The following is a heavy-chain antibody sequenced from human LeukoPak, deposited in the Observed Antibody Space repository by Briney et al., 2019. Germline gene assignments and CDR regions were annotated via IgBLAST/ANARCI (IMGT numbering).Heavy chain of an antibody. CDR1: GLIFSGSW. V-gene: IGHV3-7*03. CDR2: IKKDGSEK. Sequence: GGSLRLSCTASGLIFSGSWMAWIRQAPGKGLEWVAIIKKDGSEKYYVDSMKGRFTISRDNAKNSLFLQMNSLRVEDTAVYYCARDKAGWFGEFDYWGQGTLVTVSS. D-gene: IGHD3-10*01. J-gene: IGHJ4*02. CDR3: ARDKAGWFGEFDY.